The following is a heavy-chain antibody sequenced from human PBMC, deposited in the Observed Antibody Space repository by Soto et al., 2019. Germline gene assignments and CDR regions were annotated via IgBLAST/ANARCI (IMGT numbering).Heavy chain of an antibody. V-gene: IGHV4-59*01. Sequence: SETLSLTCTVSGGSISSYYWSWIRQPPGKGLEWIGYIYYSGSTNYNPSLKSRVTISVDTSKNQFSLKLSSVTAADTAVYYCARDPHTAMAPGEFEYWGQGTLVTVS. CDR1: GGSISSYY. D-gene: IGHD5-18*01. J-gene: IGHJ4*02. CDR3: ARDPHTAMAPGEFEY. CDR2: IYYSGST.